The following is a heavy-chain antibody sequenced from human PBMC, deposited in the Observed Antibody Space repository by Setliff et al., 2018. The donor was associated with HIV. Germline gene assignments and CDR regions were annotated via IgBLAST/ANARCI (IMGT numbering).Heavy chain of an antibody. CDR2: INPNSGGT. CDR1: GYTFDAKY. Sequence: ASVKVSCKTSGYTFDAKYIHWARQAPGQGLEWMGWINPNSGGTNYARKFQGRVTMTRDTSISTAYMELNSLRSDDTAVYYCATAGERSWFDPWGPGTLVTVSS. J-gene: IGHJ5*02. D-gene: IGHD7-27*01. V-gene: IGHV1-2*02. CDR3: ATAGERSWFDP.